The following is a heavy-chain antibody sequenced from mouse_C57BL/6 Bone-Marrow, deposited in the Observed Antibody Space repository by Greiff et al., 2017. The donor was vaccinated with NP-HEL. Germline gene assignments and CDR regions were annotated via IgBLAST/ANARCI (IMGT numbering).Heavy chain of an antibody. CDR3: AKGEDYYGSSSSYYFDY. V-gene: IGHV2-5*01. J-gene: IGHJ2*01. CDR1: GFSLTSYG. D-gene: IGHD1-1*01. CDR2: IWRGGST. Sequence: VHLVESGPGLVQPSQSLSITCTVSGFSLTSYGVHWVRQSPGKGLEWLGVIWRGGSTDYNAAFMSRLSITKDNSKSQVFFKMNSLQADDTAIYYCAKGEDYYGSSSSYYFDYWGQGTTLTVSS.